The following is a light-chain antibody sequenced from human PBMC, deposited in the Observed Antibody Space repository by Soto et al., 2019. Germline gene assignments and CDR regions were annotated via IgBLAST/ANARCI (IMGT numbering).Light chain of an antibody. J-gene: IGLJ3*02. V-gene: IGLV2-14*01. CDR3: SSYTSTSTRVV. CDR1: SSDVGGYNY. CDR2: EVS. Sequence: QSVLTQPASVSGSPGQSITISCTGTSSDVGGYNYVSWYQQHPGKAPQLMIYEVSNRPSGVSTRFSGSKSGNTASLTISGLQAEDEADYYCSSYTSTSTRVVFGGGTKLTVL.